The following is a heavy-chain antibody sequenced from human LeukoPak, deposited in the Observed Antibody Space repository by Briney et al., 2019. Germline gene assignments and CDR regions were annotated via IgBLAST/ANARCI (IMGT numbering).Heavy chain of an antibody. CDR2: ISSSSSYI. CDR3: ARVEERSSGYYYYMDV. V-gene: IGHV3-21*01. D-gene: IGHD3-22*01. CDR1: GFTFSSYS. J-gene: IGHJ6*03. Sequence: GGSLRLSCAASGFTFSSYSMNWVRQAPGKGLEWVSSISSSSSYIYYADSVKGRFTISRDNAKNSLYLQMNSLRAEDTAVYYCARVEERSSGYYYYMDVWGKGTTVTISS.